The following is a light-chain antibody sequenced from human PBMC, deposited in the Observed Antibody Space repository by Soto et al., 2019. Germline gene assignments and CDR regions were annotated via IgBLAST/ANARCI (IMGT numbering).Light chain of an antibody. CDR1: SSDVGGYNY. CDR3: SSYTSSSTPVV. J-gene: IGLJ2*01. CDR2: DVS. V-gene: IGLV2-14*01. Sequence: QSVLTPPASVSGSPGQSITISCTRTSSDVGGYNYVSWYQQHPGKAPKLMIYDVSNRPSGVSNRFSGSKSGNTASLTISGLQAEDEADYYCSSYTSSSTPVVFGGGTKLTVL.